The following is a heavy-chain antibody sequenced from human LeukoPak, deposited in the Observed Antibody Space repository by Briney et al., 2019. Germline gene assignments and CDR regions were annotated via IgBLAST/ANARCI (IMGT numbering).Heavy chain of an antibody. CDR3: TRSPYDIVVVPAAPDCSGGSCWEPQRFSY. CDR2: IKQDGSEK. Sequence: GGSLRLSCAASGFTFSSYWMSWVRQAPGKGLEWVANIKQDGSEKYYVDSVKGRFTISRDNAKNSLYLQMNSLRAEDTAVYYCTRSPYDIVVVPAAPDCSGGSCWEPQRFSYWGQGTLVTVSS. CDR1: GFTFSSYW. D-gene: IGHD2-2*01. V-gene: IGHV3-7*01. J-gene: IGHJ4*02.